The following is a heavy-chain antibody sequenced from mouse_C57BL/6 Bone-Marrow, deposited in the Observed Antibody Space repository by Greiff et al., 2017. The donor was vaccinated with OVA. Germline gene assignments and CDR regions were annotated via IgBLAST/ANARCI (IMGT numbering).Heavy chain of an antibody. CDR3: ARGGNLLPLTN. V-gene: IGHV1-69*01. J-gene: IGHJ3*01. Sequence: QVQLQQPGAELVMPGASVKLSCKASGYTFTSYWMHWVKQRPGQGLEWIGEIDPSDSYTNYNQKFKGKSTLTVDKSSSTAYMQLSSLTSEDSAVYYCARGGNLLPLTNWGQGTLVTVSA. D-gene: IGHD1-1*01. CDR2: IDPSDSYT. CDR1: GYTFTSYW.